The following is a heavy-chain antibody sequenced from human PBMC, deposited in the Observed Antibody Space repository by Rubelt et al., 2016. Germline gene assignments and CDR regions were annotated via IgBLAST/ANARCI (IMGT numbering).Heavy chain of an antibody. Sequence: ASGFTFDDYTMHWVRQAPGKGLEWVSVIYTTGSTYYGDSVKGRFTISRDGSKNTLYLQMNSLRGEDTAVYYCAREHRYCSGGSCVAFDIWGHGTGVTVSS. D-gene: IGHD2-15*01. CDR2: IYTTGST. CDR1: GFTFDDYT. J-gene: IGHJ3*02. V-gene: IGHV3-53*01. CDR3: AREHRYCSGGSCVAFDI.